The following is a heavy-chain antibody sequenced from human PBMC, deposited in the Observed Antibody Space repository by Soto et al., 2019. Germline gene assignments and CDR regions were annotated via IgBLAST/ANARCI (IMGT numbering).Heavy chain of an antibody. Sequence: GASVKVSCKASGYTFTSYYMHWVRQAPGQGLEWMGIINPSGGSTSYAQKFQGRVTMTRDTSTSTVYMELSSLGSEDTAVYYCARESPGIAVAGTFDYWGQGTPVTV. D-gene: IGHD6-19*01. V-gene: IGHV1-46*01. J-gene: IGHJ4*02. CDR1: GYTFTSYY. CDR2: INPSGGST. CDR3: ARESPGIAVAGTFDY.